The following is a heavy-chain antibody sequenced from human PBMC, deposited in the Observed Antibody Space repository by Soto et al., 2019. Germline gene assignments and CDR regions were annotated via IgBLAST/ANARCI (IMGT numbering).Heavy chain of an antibody. Sequence: PGGSLRLSCAASGFTFSSYAMNWVRQAPGKGLEWVSAISGSGGSTYYADSVKGRFTISRDNSKNTLYLQMNSLRAEDTAVYYCAKVSSGSSGYYYWYFDYWGQGTPVTVSS. CDR1: GFTFSSYA. J-gene: IGHJ4*02. CDR2: ISGSGGST. V-gene: IGHV3-23*01. CDR3: AKVSSGSSGYYYWYFDY. D-gene: IGHD3-22*01.